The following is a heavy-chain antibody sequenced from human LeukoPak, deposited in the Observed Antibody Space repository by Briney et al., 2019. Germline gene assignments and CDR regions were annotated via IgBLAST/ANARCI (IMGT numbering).Heavy chain of an antibody. CDR3: ARLDSSSWLFDY. V-gene: IGHV3-21*01. D-gene: IGHD6-13*01. CDR1: GFTVSSNY. J-gene: IGHJ4*02. CDR2: ISSSSSYI. Sequence: GGSLRLSCAASGFTVSSNYMSWVRQAPGKGLEWVSSISSSSSYIYYADSVKGRFTISRDNAKNSLYLQMNSLRAEDTAVYYCARLDSSSWLFDYWGQGTLVTVSS.